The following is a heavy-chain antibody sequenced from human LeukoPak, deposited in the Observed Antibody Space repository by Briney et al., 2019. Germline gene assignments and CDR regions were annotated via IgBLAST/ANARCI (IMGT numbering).Heavy chain of an antibody. CDR1: GGSFSGYY. CDR2: IYSTGTT. Sequence: MASETLSLTCAVYGGSFSGYYWNWIRQSAGKGLEWIGHIYSTGTTNCNPSLKSRVTISLDTSKNQFSLKLNSVTAADTAVYYCARGEQTRNPKRRIKVVAATPCWFDPWGQGTLVTVSS. D-gene: IGHD2-15*01. V-gene: IGHV4-59*10. CDR3: ARGEQTRNPKRRIKVVAATPCWFDP. J-gene: IGHJ5*02.